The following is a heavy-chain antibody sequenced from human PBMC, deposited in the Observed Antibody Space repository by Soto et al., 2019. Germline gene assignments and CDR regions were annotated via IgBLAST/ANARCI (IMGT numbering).Heavy chain of an antibody. J-gene: IGHJ4*02. CDR1: GGSISSYY. CDR2: IYYSGST. Sequence: PSETLSLTCTVSGGSISSYYWSWIRQPPGKGLEWIGYIYYSGSTNYNPSLKSRVTISVDTSKNQFSLKLSSVTAADTAVYYCARHGYCSGGSCTVTATDYWGQGTLVTVSS. D-gene: IGHD2-15*01. V-gene: IGHV4-59*08. CDR3: ARHGYCSGGSCTVTATDY.